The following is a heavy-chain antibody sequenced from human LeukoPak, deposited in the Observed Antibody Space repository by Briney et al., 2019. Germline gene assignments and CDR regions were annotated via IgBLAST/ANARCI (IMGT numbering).Heavy chain of an antibody. CDR2: INHSGST. J-gene: IGHJ6*02. D-gene: IGHD6-25*01. CDR3: AMSGYYYYGMDV. CDR1: GGSFSGYY. Sequence: PSETLSLTCAVYGGSFSGYYWSWIRQPPGKGLEWIGEINHSGSTNYNPSLKSRVTISVDTSKNQFSLKLSSVTAADTAVYYCAMSGYYYYGMDVWGQGTTVTVSS. V-gene: IGHV4-34*01.